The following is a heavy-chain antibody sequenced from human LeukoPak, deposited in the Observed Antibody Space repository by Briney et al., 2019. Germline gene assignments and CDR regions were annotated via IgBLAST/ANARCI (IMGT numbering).Heavy chain of an antibody. CDR2: ISSSSSTI. CDR1: GFTFSSYG. Sequence: GGSLTLSCAASGFTFSSYGMHWVRQAPGRGLEWVSYISSSSSTIYYADSVKGRFTISRDNAKNSLYLQMNSLRAEDTAVYYCARENIVVVVAARGEFDYWGQGTLVTVSS. CDR3: ARENIVVVVAARGEFDY. J-gene: IGHJ4*02. D-gene: IGHD2-15*01. V-gene: IGHV3-48*04.